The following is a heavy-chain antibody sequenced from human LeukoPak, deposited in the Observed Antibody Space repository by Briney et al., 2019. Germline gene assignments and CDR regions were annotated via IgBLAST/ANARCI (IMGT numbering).Heavy chain of an antibody. CDR3: ARGERTEAGPLDY. J-gene: IGHJ4*02. D-gene: IGHD6-13*01. CDR2: VEHDGTK. CDR1: GFTFNTHG. V-gene: IGHV3-33*05. Sequence: PGGSLRLSCVTSGFTFNTHGMHWVRQAPGKGLEWVAFVEHDGTKKYLDSVKGRFTISRDNFKSTVYLQMNSLRAEDTAVYYCARGERTEAGPLDYWGQGTLVTVSS.